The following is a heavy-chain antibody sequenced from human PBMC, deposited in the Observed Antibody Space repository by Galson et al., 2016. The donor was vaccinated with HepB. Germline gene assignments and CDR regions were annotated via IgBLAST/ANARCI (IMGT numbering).Heavy chain of an antibody. V-gene: IGHV3-23*01. CDR1: GFIFGNYA. J-gene: IGHJ6*02. D-gene: IGHD6-19*01. CDR3: VKTQGYSTGWYGMDV. CDR2: ISGSGDST. Sequence: SLRLSCAASGFIFGNYAMTWVRQAPGEGLEWDSVISGSGDSTYYADSVKGRFTISRDNFKSTLSLQMNSLRAEDTAVYYCVKTQGYSTGWYGMDVWGQGTTVTVSS.